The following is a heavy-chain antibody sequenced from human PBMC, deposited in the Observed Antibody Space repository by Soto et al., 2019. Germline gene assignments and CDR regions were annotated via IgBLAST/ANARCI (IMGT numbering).Heavy chain of an antibody. V-gene: IGHV3-9*01. J-gene: IGHJ4*02. CDR3: AKDTTGTYTTFGY. CDR2: ISWNSDSK. D-gene: IGHD1-1*01. Sequence: EVQLVESGGGLVQPGRSLRLSCTASGFSFENHAMHWVRQAPGKGLEWVSGISWNSDSKGYADSVKGRFTVSRDNAKNSLYLQMNSLRAEDKALYYCAKDTTGTYTTFGYWAQGTLVTVSS. CDR1: GFSFENHA.